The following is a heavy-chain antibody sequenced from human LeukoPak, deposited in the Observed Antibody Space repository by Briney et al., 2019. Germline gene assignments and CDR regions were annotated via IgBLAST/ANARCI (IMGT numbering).Heavy chain of an antibody. J-gene: IGHJ4*02. V-gene: IGHV5-51*01. D-gene: IGHD2-2*01. Sequence: GESLKISCKGSGYTFTSYWIGWVRQMPGKGLEWMGIIYPGDSDTRYSPSFQGQVTISADKSISTAYLQWSGLKASDTAMYYCARTRYCSSTSCLEYYFDYWGQGTLVTVSS. CDR2: IYPGDSDT. CDR1: GYTFTSYW. CDR3: ARTRYCSSTSCLEYYFDY.